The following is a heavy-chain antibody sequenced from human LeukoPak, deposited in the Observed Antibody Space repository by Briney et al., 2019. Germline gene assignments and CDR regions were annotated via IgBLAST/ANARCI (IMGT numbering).Heavy chain of an antibody. CDR1: GFTFSSYG. V-gene: IGHV3-30*02. J-gene: IGHJ6*03. CDR3: AKDLWELLNYYYYYYMDV. D-gene: IGHD1-26*01. CDR2: IRYDGSNK. Sequence: GGSLRLSCAASGFTFSSYGMHWVRQAPGKGLEWVAFIRYDGSNKYYADSVKGRFTISRDNSKNTLYLQMNSLRAEDTAVYYCAKDLWELLNYYYYYYMDVWGKGTTVTISS.